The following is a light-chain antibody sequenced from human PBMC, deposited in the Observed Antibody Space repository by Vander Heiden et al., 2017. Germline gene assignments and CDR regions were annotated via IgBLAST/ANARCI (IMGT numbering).Light chain of an antibody. CDR2: WAS. CDR1: QRVLYSSNNKNY. J-gene: IGKJ1*01. V-gene: IGKV4-1*01. Sequence: DIVMTQSPDSLAGSLGERATINCKSSQRVLYSSNNKNYLALYQQKPGQPPKLLIYWASTRESGVPDRFSGSGSGTDFTLTISSLQAEDVAVYYCQQYCSTPRTFGYGTKVEIK. CDR3: QQYCSTPRT.